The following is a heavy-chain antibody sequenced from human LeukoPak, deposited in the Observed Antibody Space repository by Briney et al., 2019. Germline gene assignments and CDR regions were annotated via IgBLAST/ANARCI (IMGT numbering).Heavy chain of an antibody. CDR1: GFSLRTSGVG. J-gene: IGHJ4*02. CDR2: IYWDDDK. D-gene: IGHD6-13*01. V-gene: IGHV2-5*02. Sequence: SGPTLVNPTQTLTLTCTFSGFSLRTSGVGVGWIRQPPGKALEWLAPIYWDDDKRYSPSLKSRLTITKDTSKNQVVLTMTNMDPVDTATYYCAPTIAAAGTFVYWGQGTLVTVSS. CDR3: APTIAAAGTFVY.